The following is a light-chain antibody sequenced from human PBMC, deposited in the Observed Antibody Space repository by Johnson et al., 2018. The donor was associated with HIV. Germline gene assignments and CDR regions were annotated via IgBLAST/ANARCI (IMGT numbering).Light chain of an antibody. CDR1: SSNIGNNY. CDR3: GTWDSSLSVYV. Sequence: QPVLTQPPSVSAAPGQKVTISCSGSSSNIGNNYVYWYQQLPGTAPKLLIYENNKRPSGIPDRFSGSKSGTSATLGITGLQTGDEADYYCGTWDSSLSVYVFGTGTKVTVL. J-gene: IGLJ1*01. CDR2: ENN. V-gene: IGLV1-51*02.